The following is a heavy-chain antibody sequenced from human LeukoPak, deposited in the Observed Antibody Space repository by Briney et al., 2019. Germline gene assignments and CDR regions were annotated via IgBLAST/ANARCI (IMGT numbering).Heavy chain of an antibody. J-gene: IGHJ4*02. CDR3: AREGFGESPGY. CDR1: DNTFTNYY. V-gene: IGHV1-46*01. Sequence: ASVKVSCKASDNTFTNYYMHWVRQAPGQGLEWLGLINPNGGRTSYAQNFQGRVTMTRDTSTTTVYLELSSLRSEDTAVYYCAREGFGESPGYWGQGTLVTVSS. CDR2: INPNGGRT. D-gene: IGHD3-10*01.